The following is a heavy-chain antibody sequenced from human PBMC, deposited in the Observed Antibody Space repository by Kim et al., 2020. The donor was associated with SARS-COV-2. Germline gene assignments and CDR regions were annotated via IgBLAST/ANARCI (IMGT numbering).Heavy chain of an antibody. V-gene: IGHV3-9*01. Sequence: ADSVKGRFAFSRDNAKYSLYLQMNSLRAEDTALYYCAKLGTAAAGDAFDIWGQGTLVTVSS. D-gene: IGHD6-13*01. J-gene: IGHJ3*02. CDR3: AKLGTAAAGDAFDI.